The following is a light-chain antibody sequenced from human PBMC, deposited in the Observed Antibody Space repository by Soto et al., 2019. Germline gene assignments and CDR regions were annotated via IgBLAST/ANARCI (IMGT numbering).Light chain of an antibody. CDR1: SSDVGSYNL. CDR2: EGS. CDR3: CSYAGSSTP. J-gene: IGLJ3*02. V-gene: IGLV2-23*01. Sequence: QSALTQPASVSWSPGQSITISGTGTSSDVGSYNLFSWYQQHPGKAPKLMSYEGSKRPSGVSNRFSGSKSGNTASLTISGLQAEDEADYYCCSYAGSSTPFGGGTKLTVL.